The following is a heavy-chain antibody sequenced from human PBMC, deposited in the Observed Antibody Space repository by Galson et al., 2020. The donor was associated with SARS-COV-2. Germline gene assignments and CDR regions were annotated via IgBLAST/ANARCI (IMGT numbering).Heavy chain of an antibody. CDR3: ARGATSLILWLGECCDY. Sequence: TGGSLRLSCAASGFTFSSYAIHWVRHAPGKGLERVQVISYDGRNKYYADSAKGRFTISRDNSKNTLYLQMNSLRAEGTAVYYCARGATSLILWLGECCDYLGQGTLVSVSS. J-gene: IGHJ4*02. D-gene: IGHD3-10*01. CDR2: ISYDGRNK. V-gene: IGHV3-30-3*01. CDR1: GFTFSSYA.